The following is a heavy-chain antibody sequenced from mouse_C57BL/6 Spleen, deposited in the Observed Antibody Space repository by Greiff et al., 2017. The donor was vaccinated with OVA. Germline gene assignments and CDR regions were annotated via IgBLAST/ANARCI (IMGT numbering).Heavy chain of an antibody. Sequence: DVKLVESGGGLVKPGGSLKLSCAASGFTFSDYGMHWVRQAPEKGLEWVAYISSGSSTIYYADTVKGRFTISRDNAKNTLFLQMTSLRSEDTAMYYCANGNYFDYWGQGTTLTVSS. CDR1: GFTFSDYG. V-gene: IGHV5-17*01. CDR3: ANGNYFDY. D-gene: IGHD2-1*01. CDR2: ISSGSSTI. J-gene: IGHJ2*01.